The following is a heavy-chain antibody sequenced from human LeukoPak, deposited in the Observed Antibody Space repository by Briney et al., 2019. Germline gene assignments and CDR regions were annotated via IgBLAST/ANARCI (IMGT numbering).Heavy chain of an antibody. CDR1: GFIFSNYG. J-gene: IGHJ4*02. V-gene: IGHV3-30*18. Sequence: GGSLRLSCAASGFIFSNYGMHWVRQAPGKGLEWVAVISYDGSNKYYADSVKGRFTISRDNSKNTLYLQMNSLRAEDTAVYHCAKDYYGDWGQGTLVTVSS. CDR2: ISYDGSNK. CDR3: AKDYYGD. D-gene: IGHD3-10*01.